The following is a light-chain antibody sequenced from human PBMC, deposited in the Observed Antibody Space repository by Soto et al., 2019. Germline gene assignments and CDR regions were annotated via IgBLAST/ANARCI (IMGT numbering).Light chain of an antibody. CDR2: ATS. V-gene: IGKV1-39*01. CDR3: QQSYYIPLT. CDR1: QTINIY. Sequence: DVPMTQSPSSLSAPVGDRVNITCRASQTINIYLNWFQQQPWKAPKLLIYATSTLQSGGPPRFSGSGSGTDFTLTISGLQPEDFGTYYCQQSYYIPLTFGGGTKVETK. J-gene: IGKJ4*01.